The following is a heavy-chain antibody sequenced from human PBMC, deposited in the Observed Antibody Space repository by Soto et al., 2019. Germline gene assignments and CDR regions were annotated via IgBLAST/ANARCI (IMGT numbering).Heavy chain of an antibody. V-gene: IGHV3-23*01. CDR3: AKDRPVLLWFGELGDAFDI. Sequence: EVQLLESGGGLVQPGGSLRLSCAASGFTFSSYAMSWVRQAPGKGLEWVSAINGSGGSTYYADSVKGRFTISRDNSKNTLYLQMNSLRAEDTAVYYCAKDRPVLLWFGELGDAFDIWGQGTMVTVSS. D-gene: IGHD3-10*01. CDR1: GFTFSSYA. CDR2: INGSGGST. J-gene: IGHJ3*02.